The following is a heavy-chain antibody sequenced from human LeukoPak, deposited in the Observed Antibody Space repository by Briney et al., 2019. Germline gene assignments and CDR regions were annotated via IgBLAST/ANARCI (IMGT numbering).Heavy chain of an antibody. D-gene: IGHD6-19*01. J-gene: IGHJ5*02. Sequence: PSETLSLTCTVSGGSISSYYWSWIRQPPGEGLEWIGYIYYSGSTNYNPSLKSRVTISVDTSKNQFSLKLSSVTAADTAVYYCARRDSSGWYNWFDPWGQGTLVTVSS. CDR3: ARRDSSGWYNWFDP. CDR2: IYYSGST. CDR1: GGSISSYY. V-gene: IGHV4-59*08.